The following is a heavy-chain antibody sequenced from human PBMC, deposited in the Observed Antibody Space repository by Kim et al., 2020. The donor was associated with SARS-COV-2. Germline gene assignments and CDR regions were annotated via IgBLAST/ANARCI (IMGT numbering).Heavy chain of an antibody. J-gene: IGHJ6*02. V-gene: IGHV1-3*04. CDR3: AREEFIAGYGMDV. CDR2: VNTNNNNT. Sequence: ASVKVSCKASGYTFTDYGLHWVRQAPGQRLEWMGWVNTNNNNTKYSQTFQGRLTLTWDTSANTGYMELTSLRSEDTAVYYCAREEFIAGYGMDVWGQGTKVTVSS. D-gene: IGHD3-22*01. CDR1: GYTFTDYG.